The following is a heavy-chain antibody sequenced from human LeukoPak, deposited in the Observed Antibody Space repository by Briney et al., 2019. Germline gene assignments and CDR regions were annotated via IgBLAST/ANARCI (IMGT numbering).Heavy chain of an antibody. D-gene: IGHD6-13*01. Sequence: GGSLRLSCAASGFTFSSYGMHWVRQAPGKGLEWVVVISYDGSNIYYADSVKGRFTISRDNSKNTLYLQMNSLRAEDTAVYYCANCRYSSSWYYFDYWGQGTLVTVSS. CDR3: ANCRYSSSWYYFDY. V-gene: IGHV3-30*18. CDR2: ISYDGSNI. J-gene: IGHJ4*02. CDR1: GFTFSSYG.